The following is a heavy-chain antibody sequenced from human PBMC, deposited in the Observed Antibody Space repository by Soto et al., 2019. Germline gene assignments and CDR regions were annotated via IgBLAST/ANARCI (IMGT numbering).Heavy chain of an antibody. D-gene: IGHD2-2*01. J-gene: IGHJ4*02. CDR1: GGSISSYY. Sequence: SETLSLTCTVSGGSISSYYWSWIRQPPGKGLEWIGYIYYSGSTNYNPSLKSRVTISVDTSKNQFSLKLSSVTAADTAVYYCARGGPDIVVVPAASSLYYFDYWGQGTLVTVSS. V-gene: IGHV4-59*01. CDR3: ARGGPDIVVVPAASSLYYFDY. CDR2: IYYSGST.